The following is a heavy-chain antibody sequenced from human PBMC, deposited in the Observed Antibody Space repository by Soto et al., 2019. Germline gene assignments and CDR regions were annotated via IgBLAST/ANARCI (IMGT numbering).Heavy chain of an antibody. Sequence: SETLSLTCTVSGGSISSYYWSWIRQPPGKGLEWIGYIYYSGSTNYNPSLKSRVTISVDTSKNQFSLKLSSVTAADTAVYYCARHSRYDFWSGPGMGLDYWGQGTLVTVS. V-gene: IGHV4-59*08. CDR2: IYYSGST. J-gene: IGHJ4*02. D-gene: IGHD3-3*01. CDR3: ARHSRYDFWSGPGMGLDY. CDR1: GGSISSYY.